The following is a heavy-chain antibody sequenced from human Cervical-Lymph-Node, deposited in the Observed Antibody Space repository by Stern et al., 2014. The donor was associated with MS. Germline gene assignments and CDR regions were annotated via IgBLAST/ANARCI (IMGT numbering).Heavy chain of an antibody. D-gene: IGHD4-23*01. CDR1: GFTVSSTY. CDR2: IFSGGAT. CDR3: ARVPPGYGSNSFFDY. V-gene: IGHV3-53*01. Sequence: EVQLVQSGGGLIQPGGSLRLSCAPSGFTVSSTYMSWVRQAPGRGLEWVSIIFSGGATAYAVSVKGRFTISRDNSRNTLYLQMNSLRAEDTAFYYCARVPPGYGSNSFFDYWGQGNLVTVSS. J-gene: IGHJ4*02.